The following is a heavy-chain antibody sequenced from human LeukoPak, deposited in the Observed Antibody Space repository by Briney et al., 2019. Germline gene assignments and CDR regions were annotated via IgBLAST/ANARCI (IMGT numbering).Heavy chain of an antibody. V-gene: IGHV3-30*02. CDR2: IWYDGSNK. CDR1: GFTFSSYG. CDR3: AKGLHYDILTGPTDYYYGMDV. D-gene: IGHD3-9*01. J-gene: IGHJ6*02. Sequence: GGSLRLSCAASGFTFSSYGMHWVRQAPGKGLEWVAVIWYDGSNKYYADSVKGRFTISRDNSKNTLYLQMNSLRAEDTAVYYCAKGLHYDILTGPTDYYYGMDVWGQGTTVTVSS.